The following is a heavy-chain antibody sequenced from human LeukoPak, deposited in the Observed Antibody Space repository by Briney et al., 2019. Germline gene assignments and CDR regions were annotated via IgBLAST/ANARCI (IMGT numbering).Heavy chain of an antibody. CDR3: AKDGDYYGSGSYYDY. Sequence: SGGSLRLSCAASGFTFSSYEMNWVRQAPGKGLEWVSYISSSGSTIYYADSVKGRFTISRDNAKNSLYLQMNSLRAEDTAVYYCAKDGDYYGSGSYYDYWGQGTLVTVSS. CDR1: GFTFSSYE. J-gene: IGHJ4*02. D-gene: IGHD3-10*01. CDR2: ISSSGSTI. V-gene: IGHV3-48*03.